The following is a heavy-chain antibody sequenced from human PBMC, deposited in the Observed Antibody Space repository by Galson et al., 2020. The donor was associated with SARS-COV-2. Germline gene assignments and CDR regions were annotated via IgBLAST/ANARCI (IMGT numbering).Heavy chain of an antibody. J-gene: IGHJ5*02. CDR3: ARHFSAVADFPLINWFDP. D-gene: IGHD6-19*01. CDR2: IDPSDSYN. V-gene: IGHV5-10-1*01. Sequence: HGESLKISCKGSGYSFTSYWISWVRQMPGKGLEWMGRIDPSDSYNNYSPSFQGHVTISADKSISTAYLQWSSLKASDTAMYYCARHFSAVADFPLINWFDPWGQGTLVTVSS. CDR1: GYSFTSYW.